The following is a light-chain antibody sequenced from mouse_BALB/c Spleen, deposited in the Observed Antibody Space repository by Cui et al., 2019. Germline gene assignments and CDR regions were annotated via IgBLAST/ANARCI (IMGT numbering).Light chain of an antibody. Sequence: DFTMSQSQSCMYASVGERVNTTGKARQDIKCNVSWFQQKPGTSPKTLIYRANRLVDGVPSRFSGSGSGQYYSLTISSLEYEDMEIYYCLQYGEFPLTFGAGTKLELK. J-gene: IGKJ5*01. CDR1: QDIKCN. CDR2: RAN. CDR3: LQYGEFPLT. V-gene: IGKV14-111*01.